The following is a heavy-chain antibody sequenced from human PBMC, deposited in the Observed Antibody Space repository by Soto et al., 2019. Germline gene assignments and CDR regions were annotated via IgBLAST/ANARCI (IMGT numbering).Heavy chain of an antibody. V-gene: IGHV4-31*03. CDR1: GGSISSGGYY. CDR2: IYYSGST. Sequence: QVQLQESGPGLVKPSQTLSLTCTVSGGSISSGGYYWSWIRQHPGKGLEWIGYIYYSGSTYYNPSLQRRVTISVDTSKNQFSLKLSSVTAADTAVYYCARVSGLPSYYYGMDVWGQGTTVTVSS. D-gene: IGHD3-16*01. CDR3: ARVSGLPSYYYGMDV. J-gene: IGHJ6*02.